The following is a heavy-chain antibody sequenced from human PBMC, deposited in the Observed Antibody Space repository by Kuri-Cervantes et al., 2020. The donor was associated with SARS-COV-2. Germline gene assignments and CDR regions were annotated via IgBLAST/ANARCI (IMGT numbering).Heavy chain of an antibody. Sequence: ASVKVSCKASGYTFTSYGISWVRQAPGQGLEWMGWISAYNGNTNYAQKLQGRVTMTTDTSTSTAYMELRSLRSDDTAVYYCARVDCSSTSCYYAYYYYYGMDVWGQGTTVTVSS. D-gene: IGHD2-2*01. V-gene: IGHV1-18*01. J-gene: IGHJ6*02. CDR1: GYTFTSYG. CDR3: ARVDCSSTSCYYAYYYYYGMDV. CDR2: ISAYNGNT.